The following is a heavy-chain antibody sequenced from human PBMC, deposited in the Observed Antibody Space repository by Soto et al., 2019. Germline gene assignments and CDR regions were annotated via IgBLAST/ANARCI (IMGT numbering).Heavy chain of an antibody. V-gene: IGHV1-2*02. CDR3: ASVPGIAAVTDY. CDR2: INPNSGDT. CDR1: GYTFTGYY. Sequence: ASVKGSCKASGYTFTGYYIHWVRLAPGQGLEWMGWINPNSGDTNYAQKFQGNVTMTRDTSISTAYMELTRLRSDDTAVYYCASVPGIAAVTDYWGQGTLVTVS. J-gene: IGHJ4*02. D-gene: IGHD6-25*01.